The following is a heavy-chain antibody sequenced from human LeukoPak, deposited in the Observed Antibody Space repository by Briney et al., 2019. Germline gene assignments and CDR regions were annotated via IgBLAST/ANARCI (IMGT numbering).Heavy chain of an antibody. CDR3: ARDRAFYGSGSYHWFDP. CDR2: IYYSGST. J-gene: IGHJ5*02. V-gene: IGHV4-59*01. CDR1: GGSISSYY. D-gene: IGHD3-10*01. Sequence: SETLSLTCTVSGGSISSYYWSWIRQPPGKGLEWIGYIYYSGSTNYNPSLKSRVTISVDTSKNQFSLKLSSVTAADTAVYYCARDRAFYGSGSYHWFDPWGQGTLVTVSS.